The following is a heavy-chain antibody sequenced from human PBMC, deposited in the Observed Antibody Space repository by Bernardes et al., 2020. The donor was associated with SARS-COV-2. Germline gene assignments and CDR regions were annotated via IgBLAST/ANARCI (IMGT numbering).Heavy chain of an antibody. D-gene: IGHD2-2*01. CDR3: ASSLGYCSSTSCYYYGMDV. V-gene: IGHV4-39*01. Sequence: SETLSLTCTVSGGSISSSSYYWGWIRQPPGTGLEWIGSIYYSGSTYYNPSLKSRVTISVDTSKNQFSLKLSSVTAADTAVYYCASSLGYCSSTSCYYYGMDVWGQGTTVTVSS. CDR2: IYYSGST. J-gene: IGHJ6*02. CDR1: GGSISSSSYY.